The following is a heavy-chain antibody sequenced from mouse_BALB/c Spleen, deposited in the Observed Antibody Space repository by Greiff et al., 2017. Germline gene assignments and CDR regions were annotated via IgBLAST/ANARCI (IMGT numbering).Heavy chain of an antibody. J-gene: IGHJ4*01. CDR3: ASNYPYYAMDY. CDR1: GFPFRSYG. Sequence: EVQRVESGGGLVQPGGSLKLSCAASGFPFRSYGMSWVRQTPDKRLELVATINSTGGSTYYPDSVTGRFTISRDNAENTLYLQMSSLQSEDTAMYYCASNYPYYAMDYWGQGTSVTVSS. CDR2: INSTGGST. D-gene: IGHD2-1*01. V-gene: IGHV5-6-3*01.